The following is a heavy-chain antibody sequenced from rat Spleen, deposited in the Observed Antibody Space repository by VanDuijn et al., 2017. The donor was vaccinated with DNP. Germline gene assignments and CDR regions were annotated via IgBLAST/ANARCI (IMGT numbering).Heavy chain of an antibody. D-gene: IGHD4-3*01. J-gene: IGHJ2*01. Sequence: EVQLVESGGDLVQPGRSLRVSCVASGFTFINYWMTWIRQAPGKGLEWVATINTSGGTTYYADSVKGRFTVSRDDSTSTLYLQMDSLRSEDTATYYCTRGGTYYFDYWGQVVLVTVSS. CDR1: GFTFINYW. V-gene: IGHV5-31*01. CDR3: TRGGTYYFDY. CDR2: INTSGGTT.